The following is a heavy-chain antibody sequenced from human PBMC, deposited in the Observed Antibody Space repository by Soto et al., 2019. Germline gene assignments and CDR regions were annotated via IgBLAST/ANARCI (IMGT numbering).Heavy chain of an antibody. CDR3: VLEVRAKSFDH. J-gene: IGHJ4*02. Sequence: PGGSLRLSCAVSGFTFSDYAMRWVRQAPGKGLEWVSTIISSGGSTYYADSVKGRLTISRDNSKNTLYLQMNSLRAEDTAIYYCVLEVRAKSFDHWGQGTLVTVSS. CDR1: GFTFSDYA. CDR2: IISSGGST. V-gene: IGHV3-23*01.